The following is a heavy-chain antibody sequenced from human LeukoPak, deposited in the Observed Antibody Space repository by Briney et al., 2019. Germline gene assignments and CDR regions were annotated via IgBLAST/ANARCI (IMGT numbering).Heavy chain of an antibody. Sequence: SETLSLTCADYGGSFSGYYWSWIRQPPGKGLEWIGEINHSGSTNYNPSLKSRVTISVDTSKNQFSLKLSSVTAADTAVYYCARHPYYYDSSGYFYYFDYWGQGTLVTVSS. CDR1: GGSFSGYY. J-gene: IGHJ4*02. V-gene: IGHV4-34*01. D-gene: IGHD3-22*01. CDR2: INHSGST. CDR3: ARHPYYYDSSGYFYYFDY.